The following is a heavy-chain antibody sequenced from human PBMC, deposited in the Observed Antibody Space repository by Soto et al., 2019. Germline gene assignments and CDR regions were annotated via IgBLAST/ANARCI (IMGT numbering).Heavy chain of an antibody. V-gene: IGHV1-2*02. J-gene: IGHJ4*02. CDR1: GYTFTDDY. CDR3: ARVHYYDNSGYYPAFDY. CDR2: INPNSGDT. D-gene: IGHD3-22*01. Sequence: QVQVVQSGAEVKKPGASVKVSCKASGYTFTDDYVHWVRQAPGQGLEWMGWINPNSGDTKYSQMFQGRVTMTRDTSISTAYMELSSLRSDDTAVYYCARVHYYDNSGYYPAFDYWGQGTLVTVSS.